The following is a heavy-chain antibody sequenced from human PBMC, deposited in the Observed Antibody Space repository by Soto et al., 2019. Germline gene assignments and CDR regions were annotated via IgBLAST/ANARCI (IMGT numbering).Heavy chain of an antibody. J-gene: IGHJ5*02. CDR2: VNHSGEA. CDR1: GGSFRNYY. Sequence: SETLSLTCGVYGGSFRNYYWIWVRQPPGKGLEWIGEVNHSGEATYNPSLQSRVSIYLDTYNNHFSLRMTSVTAAETAIYFCAREERFPRCWFDPWGQGNQVTVSS. V-gene: IGHV4-34*01. D-gene: IGHD3-10*01. CDR3: AREERFPRCWFDP.